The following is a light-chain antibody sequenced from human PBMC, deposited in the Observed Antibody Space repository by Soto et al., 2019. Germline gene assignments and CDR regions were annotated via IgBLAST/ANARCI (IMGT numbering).Light chain of an antibody. J-gene: IGLJ1*01. CDR3: AACDDSLNGFV. Sequence: QSVLTQPPSASGTPGQRVTISCSGSSSNIGSNTIHWYQQLPGTAPKLLINSDDQLPSGVPDRFSGSKSRTSGYLAISGLQSGDEVDYYCAACDDSLNGFVFGAGTKLTVL. CDR1: SSNIGSNT. CDR2: SDD. V-gene: IGLV1-44*01.